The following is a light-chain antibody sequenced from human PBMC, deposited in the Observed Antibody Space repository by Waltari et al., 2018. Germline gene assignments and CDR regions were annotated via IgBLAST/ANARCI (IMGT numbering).Light chain of an antibody. J-gene: IGLJ2*01. V-gene: IGLV2-14*03. Sequence: QSALTQPASVSGSPGQSITISCSGTSSDVGAYNHVSWFQQQPGKVPRLLISDVSERPSGVSDRFSGSKSGNTASLTISNLQAEDEADYYCNAYTRSASFVFGGGTKLTVL. CDR2: DVS. CDR3: NAYTRSASFV. CDR1: SSDVGAYNH.